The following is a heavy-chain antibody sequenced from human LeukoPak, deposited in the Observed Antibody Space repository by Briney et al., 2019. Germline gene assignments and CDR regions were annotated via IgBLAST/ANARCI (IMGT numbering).Heavy chain of an antibody. D-gene: IGHD3-10*01. J-gene: IGHJ4*02. CDR1: GVSISSSSYF. CDR3: ARRHGLGGYIDY. Sequence: PSETLSLTCTVSGVSISSSSYFWGCVRQPPGKGLEWIGTIYYTGTTFYNPSLKSRVTISVDTSKNQFSLKLTSVTAADTAVYYCARRHGLGGYIDYWGQGTLVTVSS. CDR2: IYYTGTT. V-gene: IGHV4-39*01.